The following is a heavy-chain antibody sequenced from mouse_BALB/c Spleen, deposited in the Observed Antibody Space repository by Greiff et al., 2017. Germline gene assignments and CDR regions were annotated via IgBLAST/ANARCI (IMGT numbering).Heavy chain of an antibody. V-gene: IGHV1-7*01. D-gene: IGHD2-14*01. Sequence: VKLMESGAELAKPGASVKMSCKASGYTFTSYWMHWVKQRPGQGLEWIGYINPSTGYTEYNQKFKDKATLTADKSSSTAYMQLSSLTSEDSAVYYCARSGVRKAMDYWGQGTSVTVSS. CDR2: INPSTGYT. CDR3: ARSGVRKAMDY. CDR1: GYTFTSYW. J-gene: IGHJ4*01.